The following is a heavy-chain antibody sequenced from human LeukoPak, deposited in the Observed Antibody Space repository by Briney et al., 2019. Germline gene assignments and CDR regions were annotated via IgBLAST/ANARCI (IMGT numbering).Heavy chain of an antibody. D-gene: IGHD2-2*01. Sequence: GASVKVSCKASGYSFASYGISYGINWVRLAPGRGLEWMGWISAYSGNTNYAQKFQGRVTMTTGTSTSTTELSNLRSDDTAVYYCAFCSSASCYQAPWFDPWGQGTLVTVSS. CDR1: GYSFASYG. J-gene: IGHJ5*02. V-gene: IGHV1-18*01. CDR2: ISAYSGNT. CDR3: AFCSSASCYQAPWFDP.